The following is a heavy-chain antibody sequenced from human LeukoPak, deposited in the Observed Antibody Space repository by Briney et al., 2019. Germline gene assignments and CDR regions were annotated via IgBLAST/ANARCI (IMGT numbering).Heavy chain of an antibody. J-gene: IGHJ6*03. Sequence: SETLSLTCAVYGGSFSGYYWSWIRQPPGKGLEWIGEINHSGNTNYNPSLKSRVTISVDTSKNQFSLKLSSVTAADTAVYYCATSLTTVTHYYYYMDVWGKGTTVTISS. V-gene: IGHV4-34*01. CDR2: INHSGNT. CDR1: GGSFSGYY. CDR3: ATSLTTVTHYYYYMDV. D-gene: IGHD4-11*01.